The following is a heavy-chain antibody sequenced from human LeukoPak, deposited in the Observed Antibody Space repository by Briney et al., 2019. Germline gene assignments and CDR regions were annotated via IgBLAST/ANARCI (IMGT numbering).Heavy chain of an antibody. V-gene: IGHV4-39*01. J-gene: IGHJ5*02. CDR2: IYYSGST. CDR3: ARATTVTTYGWSRRNWFDP. D-gene: IGHD4-11*01. CDR1: GGSISSSSYY. Sequence: SETLSLTCTVSGGSISSSSYYWGWIRRPPGKGLEWIGSIYYSGSTYYNPSLKSRVTISVDTSKNQFSLKLSSVTAADTAVYYCARATTVTTYGWSRRNWFDPWGQGTLVTVSS.